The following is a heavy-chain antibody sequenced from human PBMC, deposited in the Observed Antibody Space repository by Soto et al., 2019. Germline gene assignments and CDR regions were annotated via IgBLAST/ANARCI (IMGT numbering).Heavy chain of an antibody. CDR2: IYYSGST. CDR3: ARGAYDFWSGFYGMDV. D-gene: IGHD3-3*01. J-gene: IGHJ6*02. V-gene: IGHV4-59*01. CDR1: GGSISSYY. Sequence: SETLSLTCTVSGGSISSYYWSWIRQPPGKGLEWIGYIYYSGSTNYNPSLKSRVTISVDTSKNQFSLKLSSVTAADTAVYYCARGAYDFWSGFYGMDVRGQGTTVTVS.